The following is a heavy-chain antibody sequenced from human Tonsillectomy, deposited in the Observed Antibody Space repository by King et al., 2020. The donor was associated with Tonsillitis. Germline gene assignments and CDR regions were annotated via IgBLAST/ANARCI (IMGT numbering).Heavy chain of an antibody. J-gene: IGHJ4*02. CDR2: LTGSGGDT. CDR1: GFTFNYYT. Sequence: QLVQSGGGLVQPGGSLRLSCAASGFTFNYYTMSWVRQAPGKGLEWVSALTGSGGDTYYAASVKGRFTISRDNSKNTLYLQMNSLRAEDTAVYFCAKTHPQVFWRGYLFDYWGQGTLVTVSS. D-gene: IGHD3-3*01. V-gene: IGHV3-23*04. CDR3: AKTHPQVFWRGYLFDY.